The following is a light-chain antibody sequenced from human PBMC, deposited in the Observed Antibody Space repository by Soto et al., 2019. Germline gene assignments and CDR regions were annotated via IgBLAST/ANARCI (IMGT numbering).Light chain of an antibody. CDR2: RAS. J-gene: IGKJ1*01. Sequence: DIQMTQSPSTLSAAVGDRVTITCRASQSVGIWLAWYQQKPGKAPKLLINRASSLQSGVPSRFSGSGSGTESTLSFSRLQPDDLATYYCQYYYIYTLWTFGQGTKVEVK. V-gene: IGKV1-5*03. CDR3: QYYYIYTLWT. CDR1: QSVGIW.